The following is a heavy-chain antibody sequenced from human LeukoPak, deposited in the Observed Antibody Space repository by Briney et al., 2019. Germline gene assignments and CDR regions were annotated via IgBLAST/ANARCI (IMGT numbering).Heavy chain of an antibody. CDR1: GGSFSGYY. Sequence: SETLSLTCAVYGGSFSGYYWSWIRQPPGKGLEWIGEINHSGSTNHNPSLKSRVTISVDTSKNQFSLSLSSVTAADTAVYYCAIDYYDSSGYLRAFDIWGQGTMVTVSS. V-gene: IGHV4-34*01. J-gene: IGHJ3*02. D-gene: IGHD3-22*01. CDR2: INHSGST. CDR3: AIDYYDSSGYLRAFDI.